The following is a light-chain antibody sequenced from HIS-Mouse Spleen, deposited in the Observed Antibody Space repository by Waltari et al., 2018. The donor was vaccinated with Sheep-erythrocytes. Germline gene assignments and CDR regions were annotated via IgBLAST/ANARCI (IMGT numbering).Light chain of an antibody. J-gene: IGLJ2*01. CDR3: QAWDSSTVV. CDR2: QDS. CDR1: KLGDKY. Sequence: SYELTQPPSVSVSPGQTASITCSGDKLGDKYACWYQQKPGQSPVVVIYQDSKRPSGITERFSGSNSGNTATLTISGTQAMDEADYYCQAWDSSTVVFGGGTKLTVL. V-gene: IGLV3-1*01.